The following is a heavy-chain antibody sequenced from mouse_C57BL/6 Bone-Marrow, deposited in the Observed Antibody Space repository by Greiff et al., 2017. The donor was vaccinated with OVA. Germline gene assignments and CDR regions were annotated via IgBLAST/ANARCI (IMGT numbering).Heavy chain of an antibody. Sequence: QVQLQQPGAELVMPGASVKLSCKASGYTFTSYWMHWVKQRPGQGLEWIGEIDPSDSYTNYNQKFKGKSTLTVDKSSSTAYMQLSSLTSEDSAVYYCALGSSPFDDWGQGTTLTVSS. CDR3: ALGSSPFDD. CDR1: GYTFTSYW. J-gene: IGHJ2*01. D-gene: IGHD1-1*01. CDR2: IDPSDSYT. V-gene: IGHV1-69*01.